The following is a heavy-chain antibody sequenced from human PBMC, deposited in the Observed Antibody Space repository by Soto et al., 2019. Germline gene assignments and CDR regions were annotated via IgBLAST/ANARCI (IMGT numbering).Heavy chain of an antibody. D-gene: IGHD3-16*01. Sequence: QVTLKESGPVLVKPTETLTLTCTVSGFSLSNARMGVSWIRQPPGKALEWLAHIFSNDEKSYSTSLKSRPTIPKDTSKSQVVLTMTNMDPVDTATYYCARILGDYYYYGMDVWGQGTTVTVSS. CDR1: GFSLSNARMG. J-gene: IGHJ6*02. CDR3: ARILGDYYYYGMDV. CDR2: IFSNDEK. V-gene: IGHV2-26*01.